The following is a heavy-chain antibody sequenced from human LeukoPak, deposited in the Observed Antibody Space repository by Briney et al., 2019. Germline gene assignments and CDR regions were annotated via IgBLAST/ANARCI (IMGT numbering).Heavy chain of an antibody. CDR1: GFSVSNNY. D-gene: IGHD3-10*01. V-gene: IGHV3-66*01. CDR2: HFGDGPP. Sequence: GGSLRLSCEASGFSVSNNYMSWVRQAPGKGLECVSVHFGDGPPYYADSVKGRFSISRDNSKNMLFLQMHSLRAEDTAIYYCASAFYSGYTAGVDFWGQGTLVTVSS. CDR3: ASAFYSGYTAGVDF. J-gene: IGHJ4*02.